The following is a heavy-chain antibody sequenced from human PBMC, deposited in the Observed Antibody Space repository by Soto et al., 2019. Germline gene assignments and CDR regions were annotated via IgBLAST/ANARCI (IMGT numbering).Heavy chain of an antibody. D-gene: IGHD3-3*01. CDR1: GGTFSSYA. V-gene: IGHV1-69*06. CDR2: IIPIFGTA. Sequence: GASVKVSCKASGGTFSSYAISWVRQAPGQGLEWMGGIIPIFGTANYAQKFQGRVTITADKSTSTAYMELSSLRSEDTAVYYCARVEVSTILGVVNPNFYYYYGMDVWGQGTTVTVSS. J-gene: IGHJ6*02. CDR3: ARVEVSTILGVVNPNFYYYYGMDV.